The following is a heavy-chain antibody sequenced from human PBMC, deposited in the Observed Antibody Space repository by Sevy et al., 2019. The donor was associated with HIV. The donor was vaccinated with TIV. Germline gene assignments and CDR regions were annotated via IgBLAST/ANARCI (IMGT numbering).Heavy chain of an antibody. CDR2: ISYDGSNK. Sequence: GGSLRLSCVASGFTFSSYAMHWVRQAPGKGLEWVAVISYDGSNKYYADSVKGRFTISRDNSKNTLYLQMNSLRAEDTAVYYCARDYYDSSGYYYYFDYWGQGTLVTVSS. J-gene: IGHJ4*02. V-gene: IGHV3-30-3*01. CDR3: ARDYYDSSGYYYYFDY. D-gene: IGHD3-22*01. CDR1: GFTFSSYA.